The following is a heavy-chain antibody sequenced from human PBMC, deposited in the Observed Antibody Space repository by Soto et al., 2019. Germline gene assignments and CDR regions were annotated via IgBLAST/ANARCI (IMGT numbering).Heavy chain of an antibody. CDR3: ARGNMDV. CDR1: AFTLSKFV. J-gene: IGHJ6*02. Sequence: GGSLRLSCASSAFTLSKFVMHWVRQAPGKGLEWVAVTSNDGSNTYYADSVKGRFTISRDNSRNTLYLQMNSLRTEDTAVYYCARGNMDVWGQGTTVTVSS. CDR2: TSNDGSNT. D-gene: IGHD1-1*01. V-gene: IGHV3-30-3*01.